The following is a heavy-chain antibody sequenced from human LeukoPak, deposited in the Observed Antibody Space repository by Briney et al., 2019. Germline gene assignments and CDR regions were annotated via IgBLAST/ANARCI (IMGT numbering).Heavy chain of an antibody. CDR2: ISSSGSTI. V-gene: IGHV3-11*04. Sequence: PGGSLRLSCAASGFTFSDYYMSWIRQAPGKGLEWVSYISSSGSTIYYADSVKGRFTVSRDNSKNTLYLEMNSLRAEDTAVYYCARTASPYSTTWYVDYSGQGTLVTVSS. J-gene: IGHJ4*02. D-gene: IGHD6-13*01. CDR3: ARTASPYSTTWYVDY. CDR1: GFTFSDYY.